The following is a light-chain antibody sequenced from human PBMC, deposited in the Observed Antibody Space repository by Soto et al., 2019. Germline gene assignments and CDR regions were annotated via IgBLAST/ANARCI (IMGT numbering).Light chain of an antibody. V-gene: IGKV3-15*01. Sequence: IVMKQSPATLSVSPGERATLSCRASQSISSNLAWYQQKPGQAPRLLIYGVSSRATGVPARFSGSGSGTEFTLTINSLLSEEFGVYYCQQYKSLPTFGQGTKVDIK. CDR1: QSISSN. CDR3: QQYKSLPT. CDR2: GVS. J-gene: IGKJ1*01.